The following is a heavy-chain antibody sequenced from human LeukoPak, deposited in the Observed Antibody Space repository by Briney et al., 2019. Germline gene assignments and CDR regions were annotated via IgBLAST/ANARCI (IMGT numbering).Heavy chain of an antibody. CDR1: GGSISSSSYY. CDR3: ARDSHYDILTGYLSYYYYMDV. J-gene: IGHJ6*03. V-gene: IGHV4-39*07. D-gene: IGHD3-9*01. Sequence: PSETLSLTCTVSGGSISSSSYYWGWIRQPPGKGLEWIGSIYYSGSTHYNPSLKSRVTISVDTSKNQFSLKLSSVTSADTAVYYCARDSHYDILTGYLSYYYYMDVWGKGTTVTISS. CDR2: IYYSGST.